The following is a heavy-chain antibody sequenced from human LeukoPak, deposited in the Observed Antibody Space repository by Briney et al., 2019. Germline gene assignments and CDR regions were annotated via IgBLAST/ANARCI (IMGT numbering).Heavy chain of an antibody. CDR2: IYSGGST. CDR1: GFTVSSNY. CDR3: ARAKNLAALPDY. V-gene: IGHV3-66*01. D-gene: IGHD6-25*01. J-gene: IGHJ4*02. Sequence: PGGSLRLSCAASGFTVSSNYMSWVCQAPGKGLEWVSVIYSGGSTYYADSVKGRFTISRDNSKNTLYLQMNSLRAEDTAVYYCARAKNLAALPDYWGQGTLVTVSS.